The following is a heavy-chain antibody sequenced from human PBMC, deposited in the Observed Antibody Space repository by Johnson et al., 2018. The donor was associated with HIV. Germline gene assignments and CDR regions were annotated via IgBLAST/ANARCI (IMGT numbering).Heavy chain of an antibody. CDR2: ISGSGDNT. J-gene: IGHJ3*02. CDR1: GFTFSSYG. CDR3: AKAQDDGDYWGFFVGS. D-gene: IGHD4-17*01. V-gene: IGHV3-23*04. Sequence: VQLVESGGGVVQPGRSLRLSCAASGFTFSSYGMHWVRQAPGKGLEWVSSISGSGDNTHYADSVKGRFTISRYNSKNTLYPQMNSLRAEDTAVYYWAKAQDDGDYWGFFVGSWGQGTMGTVAS.